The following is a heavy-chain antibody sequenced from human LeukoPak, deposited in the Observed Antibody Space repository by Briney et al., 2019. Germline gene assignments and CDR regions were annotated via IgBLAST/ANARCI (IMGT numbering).Heavy chain of an antibody. CDR2: ISYDGSNK. D-gene: IGHD3-22*01. Sequence: PGGSLRLSCAASGFTFSSYGMHWVRQAPGKGLEWVAVISYDGSNKYYADSVKGRFTISRDNSKNTLYLQMNSLRAEDTAVYYCARDILNVYYYDSSGYSAMGYWGQGTLVTVSS. CDR1: GFTFSSYG. J-gene: IGHJ4*02. CDR3: ARDILNVYYYDSSGYSAMGY. V-gene: IGHV3-30*03.